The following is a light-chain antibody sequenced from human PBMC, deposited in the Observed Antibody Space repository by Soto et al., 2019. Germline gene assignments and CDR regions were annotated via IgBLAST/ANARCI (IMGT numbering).Light chain of an antibody. J-gene: IGKJ4*01. Sequence: EIVVTQSPSTLSLSPGERGTLSCRASQRVRGSYLAWYQQKPGQAPRLLIYGASTRATGIPDRFSGSGSGTDFTFTISRLESEDFALYFCQQYGSSPLTFGGRTKVEIK. CDR1: QRVRGSY. CDR3: QQYGSSPLT. V-gene: IGKV3-20*01. CDR2: GAS.